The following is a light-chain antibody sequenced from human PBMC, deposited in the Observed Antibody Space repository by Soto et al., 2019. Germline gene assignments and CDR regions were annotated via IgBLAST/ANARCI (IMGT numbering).Light chain of an antibody. Sequence: DIQMTQSPSILTASLGDRVTITCRASKSISSCFDWYQQKPGKAPKLLIYAASSLQSGVPSRFSGSGSATDFSLTISSLQPEDFETYYCQQTYSTPYTFGQGTRLEIK. CDR3: QQTYSTPYT. V-gene: IGKV1-39*01. J-gene: IGKJ5*01. CDR1: KSISSC. CDR2: AAS.